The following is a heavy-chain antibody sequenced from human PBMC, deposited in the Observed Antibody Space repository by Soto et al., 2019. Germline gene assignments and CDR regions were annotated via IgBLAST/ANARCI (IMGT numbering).Heavy chain of an antibody. J-gene: IGHJ4*02. D-gene: IGHD1-1*01. V-gene: IGHV1-69*01. CDR3: ARFSPPRGYNAY. CDR1: GGTFNTFA. Sequence: QVQLVQSGAEVKKPGSSVKVSCMASGGTFNTFAITWVRQAPGQGLECMGGIIPMFGTAHYAQKFQGRVTSTADESTRTVDMDLSSMRSEDTAGYYCARFSPPRGYNAYWSQGSLVTVSS. CDR2: IIPMFGTA.